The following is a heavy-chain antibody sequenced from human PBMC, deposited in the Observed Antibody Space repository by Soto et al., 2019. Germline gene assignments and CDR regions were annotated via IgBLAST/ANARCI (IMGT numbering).Heavy chain of an antibody. V-gene: IGHV1-18*01. D-gene: IGHD3-10*01. CDR2: ISAYNGNT. J-gene: IGHJ6*02. CDR3: ARTVRGPYGMDV. Sequence: GASVKVSCKASGYTFTSYGISWVRQAPGQGLEWMGWISAYNGNTNYAQKLQGRVTMTTDTSTSTAYMELSSVTAADTAVYYCARTVRGPYGMDVWGQGTTVTVSS. CDR1: GYTFTSYG.